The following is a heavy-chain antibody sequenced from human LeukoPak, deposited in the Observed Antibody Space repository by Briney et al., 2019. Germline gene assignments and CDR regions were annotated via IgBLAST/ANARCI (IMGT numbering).Heavy chain of an antibody. V-gene: IGHV3-23*01. CDR2: ISGSGGST. Sequence: GGFLRLSCAASGCTFSCYAMSWVRQAPGKGLEWVSAISGSGGSTYYADSVKGRFTISRDNSKNTLYLQMNSLRAEDTAVYYCAKGATTVTSPNWFDPWGQGTLVTVSS. D-gene: IGHD4-17*01. CDR3: AKGATTVTSPNWFDP. CDR1: GCTFSCYA. J-gene: IGHJ5*02.